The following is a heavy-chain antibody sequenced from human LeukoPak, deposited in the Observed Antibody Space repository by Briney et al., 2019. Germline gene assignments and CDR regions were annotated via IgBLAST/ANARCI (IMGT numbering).Heavy chain of an antibody. V-gene: IGHV5-51*01. Sequence: PGQSLKISCKGSGYIFTNYWIAWVRQMPGKGLECLGIIYPGDSDTRYSPSFQGQVTISADKSISTAYLQWSSLKASDTAKYYCARVMVRGVTPAFDIWGQGTMVTVSS. CDR3: ARVMVRGVTPAFDI. D-gene: IGHD3-10*01. CDR1: GYIFTNYW. J-gene: IGHJ3*02. CDR2: IYPGDSDT.